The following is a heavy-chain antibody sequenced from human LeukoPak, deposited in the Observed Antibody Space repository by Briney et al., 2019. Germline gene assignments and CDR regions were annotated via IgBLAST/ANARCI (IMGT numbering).Heavy chain of an antibody. V-gene: IGHV3-74*01. CDR2: INNDGSIT. CDR1: GFTFSSYW. Sequence: GGSLRLSCPASGFTFSSYWIHWVRQAPGKGLVWVSRINNDGSITNYADSVRGRFTISRDNAKNTLYLQMNSLRAEDTAMYYCARTRSSGWYRRYYFDYWGQGTLVTVSS. J-gene: IGHJ4*02. CDR3: ARTRSSGWYRRYYFDY. D-gene: IGHD6-19*01.